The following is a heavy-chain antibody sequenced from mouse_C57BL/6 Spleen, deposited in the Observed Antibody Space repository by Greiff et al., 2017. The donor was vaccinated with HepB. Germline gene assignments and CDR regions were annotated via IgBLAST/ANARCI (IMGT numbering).Heavy chain of an antibody. V-gene: IGHV5-4*01. CDR3: ARGGGDYDVGHYYAMDY. J-gene: IGHJ4*01. Sequence: EVQRVESGGGLVKPGGSLKLSCAASGFTFSSYAMSWVRQTPEKRLEWVATISDGGSYTYYPDNVKGRFTISRDNAKNNLYLQMSHLKSEDTAMYYWARGGGDYDVGHYYAMDYWGQGTSVTVSS. CDR1: GFTFSSYA. CDR2: ISDGGSYT. D-gene: IGHD2-4*01.